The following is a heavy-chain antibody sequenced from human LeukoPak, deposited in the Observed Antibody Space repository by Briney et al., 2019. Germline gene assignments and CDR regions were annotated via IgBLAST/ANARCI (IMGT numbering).Heavy chain of an antibody. CDR1: GFTFGDYT. J-gene: IGHJ4*02. D-gene: IGHD5-18*01. CDR3: ARGPFNSAAMIN. Sequence: GSLRLSCTASGFTFGDYTMSWIRQPPGKGLEWIGEINHSGSTNYNPPLKSRVTISVDTSKNQFSLKLSSVTAADTAVYYCARGPFNSAAMINWGQGTLVTVSS. CDR2: INHSGST. V-gene: IGHV4-34*01.